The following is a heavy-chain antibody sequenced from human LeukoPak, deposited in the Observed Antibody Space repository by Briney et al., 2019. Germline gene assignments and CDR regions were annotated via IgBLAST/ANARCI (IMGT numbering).Heavy chain of an antibody. V-gene: IGHV4-59*08. Sequence: SETLSLTCTVSGGSISSYYWSWIRQPPGKGLEWIGYIYYSGSTKYNPSLKRRVTISVDTSKSQFSLKLTSVTAADTAVYYCARLGIGVVPSAMLGDYYFDYWGQGTLVTVSS. D-gene: IGHD2-2*01. CDR1: GGSISSYY. CDR2: IYYSGST. J-gene: IGHJ4*02. CDR3: ARLGIGVVPSAMLGDYYFDY.